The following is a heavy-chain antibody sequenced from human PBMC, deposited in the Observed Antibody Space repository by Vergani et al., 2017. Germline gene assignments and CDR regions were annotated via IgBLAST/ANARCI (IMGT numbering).Heavy chain of an antibody. D-gene: IGHD3-16*01. J-gene: IGHJ4*02. CDR3: ARGQGGGSFDY. Sequence: QVQLVESGGGVVQPGRSLRLYCAASGFTFSSYAMHWVRQAPGKGLEWVAVISYDGSNKYYADSVKGRFTISRDNSKNTLYLQMNSLRAEDTAVYYCARGQGGGSFDYWGQGTLVTVSS. V-gene: IGHV3-30*04. CDR1: GFTFSSYA. CDR2: ISYDGSNK.